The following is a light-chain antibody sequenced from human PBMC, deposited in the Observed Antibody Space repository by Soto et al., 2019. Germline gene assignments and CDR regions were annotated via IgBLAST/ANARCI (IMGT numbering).Light chain of an antibody. CDR1: SSNIGAGYD. V-gene: IGLV1-40*01. CDR2: GNN. J-gene: IGLJ3*02. CDR3: QSYDSSLRGWV. Sequence: QSVLTQPPSVSGAPGQRGTISCTGSSSNIGAGYDVHWYQQLPGTAPKLLIFGNNNRPSGVPDRFSGSKSGNSASLAITGLQAEDEADYYCQSYDSSLRGWVFGGGTKLTVL.